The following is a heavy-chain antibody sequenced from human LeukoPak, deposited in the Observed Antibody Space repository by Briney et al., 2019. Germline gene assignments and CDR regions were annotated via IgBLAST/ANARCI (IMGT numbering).Heavy chain of an antibody. V-gene: IGHV4-34*01. CDR2: INHSGST. CDR1: GGSFSGYY. CDR3: ARESLTTVTTIGYYGMDV. Sequence: SETLSLTCAVYGGSFSGYYWSWIRQPPGKGLEWIGEINHSGSTNYNPSLESRVTISVDTSKNQFSLKLSSVTAADTAVYYCARESLTTVTTIGYYGMDVWGQGTTVTVSS. D-gene: IGHD4-11*01. J-gene: IGHJ6*02.